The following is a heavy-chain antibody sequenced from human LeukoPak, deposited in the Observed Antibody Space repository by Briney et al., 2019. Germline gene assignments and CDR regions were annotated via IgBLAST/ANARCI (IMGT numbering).Heavy chain of an antibody. V-gene: IGHV4-39*01. CDR1: GGSISSSNYY. CDR3: ALKVPSNDAFDI. Sequence: SETLSLTCTVSGGSISSSNYYWGWIRQPPGKGLEWIGIIYYSGNTYYNPSLKSRVTISVDTSKNQFSLKLSSVTAADTAVYFCALKVPSNDAFDIWGQGTMVTVSP. J-gene: IGHJ3*02. CDR2: IYYSGNT.